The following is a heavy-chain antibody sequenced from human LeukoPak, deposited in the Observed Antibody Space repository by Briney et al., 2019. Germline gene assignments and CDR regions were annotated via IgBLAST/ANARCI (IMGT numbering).Heavy chain of an antibody. V-gene: IGHV3-74*03. J-gene: IGHJ4*02. CDR2: IESDGRST. D-gene: IGHD2-2*01. Sequence: GGSLRLSCAASGFTFSSTWMHWVRQVPGKELVWVARIESDGRSTTYAESVKGRFTISRDNAKNTVYLEMNSLRVEDTAVYYCARDWYHAIDYWGQGTLVTVSS. CDR3: ARDWYHAIDY. CDR1: GFTFSSTW.